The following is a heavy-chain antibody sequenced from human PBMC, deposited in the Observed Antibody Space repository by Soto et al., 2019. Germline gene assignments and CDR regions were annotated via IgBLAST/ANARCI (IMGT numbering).Heavy chain of an antibody. CDR2: IKSKTDGGTT. Sequence: GGSLRLSCAASGFTFSNAWMSWVRQAPGKGLEWVGRIKSKTDGGTTDYAAPVKGRFTISRDDSKNTLYLQMNSLKTEDTAVYYCTTDYGGNSSEAECFQHWGHGTLVTVSS. D-gene: IGHD4-17*01. J-gene: IGHJ1*01. CDR1: GFTFSNAW. CDR3: TTDYGGNSSEAECFQH. V-gene: IGHV3-15*01.